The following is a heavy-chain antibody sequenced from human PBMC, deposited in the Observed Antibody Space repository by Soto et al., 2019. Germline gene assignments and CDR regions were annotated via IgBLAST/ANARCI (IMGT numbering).Heavy chain of an antibody. V-gene: IGHV1-2*02. CDR2: INPNSGGT. CDR1: GYTFTGYY. J-gene: IGHJ5*02. D-gene: IGHD3-10*01. CDR3: ASGPGTNYYGSGSYRTGNWFDP. Sequence: QVQLVQSGAEVKKPGASVKVSCKASGYTFTGYYMHWVRQAPGQGLEWMGWINPNSGGTNYAQKFQGRVTMTRDTSISTAYMELSRLRSDDTAVYYCASGPGTNYYGSGSYRTGNWFDPWGQGTLVTVSS.